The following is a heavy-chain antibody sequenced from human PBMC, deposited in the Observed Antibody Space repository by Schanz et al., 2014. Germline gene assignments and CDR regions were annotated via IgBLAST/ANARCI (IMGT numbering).Heavy chain of an antibody. CDR3: ARGGSGSHYRLDY. D-gene: IGHD1-26*01. Sequence: VQLLESGGGVVQPGRSLRLSCAASGFIFSNYGMHWVRQAPGKGLEWVGVISYDGSKKSYADSVKGRFTVSRDNAENALYLQMNSLRAEDTGLYCCARGGSGSHYRLDYWGQGTLVTVSS. J-gene: IGHJ4*02. CDR1: GFIFSNYG. CDR2: ISYDGSKK. V-gene: IGHV3-33*08.